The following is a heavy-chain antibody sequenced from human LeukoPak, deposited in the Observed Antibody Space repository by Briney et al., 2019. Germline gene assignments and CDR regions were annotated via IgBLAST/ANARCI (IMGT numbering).Heavy chain of an antibody. CDR2: IPYDGSNK. Sequence: GGSLRLSCAASGFTFSSYAMHWVRQAPGKGLEWVVVIPYDGSNKYYADSVKGRFTISRDNSKNTLYLQMNSLRAEDTAVYYCARDGDYADAFDIWGQGTMVTVSS. CDR1: GFTFSSYA. V-gene: IGHV3-30-3*01. J-gene: IGHJ3*02. D-gene: IGHD4-17*01. CDR3: ARDGDYADAFDI.